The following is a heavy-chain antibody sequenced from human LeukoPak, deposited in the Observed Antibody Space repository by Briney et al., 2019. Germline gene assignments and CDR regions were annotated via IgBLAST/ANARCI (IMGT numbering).Heavy chain of an antibody. CDR2: ISWNSGNI. CDR1: GFTFDDYA. V-gene: IGHV3-9*01. J-gene: IGHJ4*02. CDR3: AKDTSYIVAYLFDY. Sequence: PGGSLRLSCAASGFTFDDYAMHWVRQVPGKGLEWVSGISWNSGNIGYAESVKGRFTISRGNAKNSLYLQMNSLRAEDTALYYCAKDTSYIVAYLFDYWGQGTLVTVSS. D-gene: IGHD5-12*01.